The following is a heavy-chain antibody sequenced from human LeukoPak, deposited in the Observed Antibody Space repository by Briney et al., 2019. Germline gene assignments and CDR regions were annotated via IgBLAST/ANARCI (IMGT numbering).Heavy chain of an antibody. CDR3: ARDQCSGGNCYSDY. J-gene: IGHJ4*02. Sequence: GGSLRLSCAVSGFTFTSYPMSWVRQAPGKGLEWVSGISNSKGISDYYADSVKGRFTISRDNSKNTLYLQMNSLRAEDTALYYCARDQCSGGNCYSDYWGQGTLVTVSS. V-gene: IGHV3-23*01. CDR1: GFTFTSYP. D-gene: IGHD2-15*01. CDR2: ISNSKGISD.